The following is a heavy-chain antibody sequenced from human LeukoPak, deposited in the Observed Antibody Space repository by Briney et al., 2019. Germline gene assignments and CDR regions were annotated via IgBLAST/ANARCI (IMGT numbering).Heavy chain of an antibody. V-gene: IGHV4-38-2*02. D-gene: IGHD3-22*01. Sequence: PSETLSLTCTVSGYSISSGYYWGWIRQPPGKGLVWIGSIYGSGSTYYNPSLKSRVTISVDTSKNQFSLKLSSVTAADTAVYYCARGSLGITMIVVVIDWFDPWGQGTLVTVSS. CDR2: IYGSGST. CDR3: ARGSLGITMIVVVIDWFDP. CDR1: GYSISSGYY. J-gene: IGHJ5*02.